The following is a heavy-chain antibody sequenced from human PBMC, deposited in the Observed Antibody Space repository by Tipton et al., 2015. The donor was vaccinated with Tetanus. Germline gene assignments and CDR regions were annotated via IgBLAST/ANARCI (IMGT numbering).Heavy chain of an antibody. J-gene: IGHJ4*02. CDR2: IKQDGGEK. V-gene: IGHV3-7*01. CDR3: ARVRGYCSSTTCSGIDY. D-gene: IGHD2-2*01. Sequence: SLRLSCAASGFSFSLSVIHWVRQAPGKGLEWVANIKQDGGEKYCVDSVKGRFTISRDNARNSLYLQMNSLRAEDTAVYYCARVRGYCSSTTCSGIDYWGQGTLVTVSS. CDR1: GFSFSLSV.